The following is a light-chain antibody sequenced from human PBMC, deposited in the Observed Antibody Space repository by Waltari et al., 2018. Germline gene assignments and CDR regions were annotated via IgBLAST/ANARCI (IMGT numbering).Light chain of an antibody. CDR2: RNN. V-gene: IGLV1-47*01. Sequence: QSVLTQPPSASGTPGQRVTISCSGSSSNIGSNYVYWYQQLPGTAPKLLIYRNNQRRSGVPDRFSGSKSGTSASLAISGRRSEDAADYYCAAWDDSLSALVVFGGGTKLTVL. CDR1: SSNIGSNY. CDR3: AAWDDSLSALVV. J-gene: IGLJ2*01.